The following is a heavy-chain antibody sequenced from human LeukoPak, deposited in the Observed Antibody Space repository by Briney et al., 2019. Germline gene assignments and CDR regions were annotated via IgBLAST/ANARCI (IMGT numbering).Heavy chain of an antibody. CDR1: RFTFSNYW. J-gene: IGHJ4*02. D-gene: IGHD6-19*01. CDR2: INQGGSEK. CDR3: VRDGSGYDY. V-gene: IGHV3-7*05. Sequence: GGSLRLSCAASRFTFSNYWMSWVRQPAGKGLEWVANINQGGSEKYYLNSVKGRFTISRDNAKNSLYLQMNSLRADDTAIYYCVRDGSGYDYWVQGTLVTVSS.